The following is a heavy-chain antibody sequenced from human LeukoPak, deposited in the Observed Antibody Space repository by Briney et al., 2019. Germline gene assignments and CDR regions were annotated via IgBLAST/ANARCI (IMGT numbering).Heavy chain of an antibody. J-gene: IGHJ4*02. D-gene: IGHD5-24*01. Sequence: GASVKVSCKASGGTFSSYAISWVRQAPGQGLEWMGGIIPIFGTANYAQKFQGRVTMTRDTSTSTVYMELSSLRSEDTAVYYCARDGRLWLQYYVYWGQGTLVTVSS. V-gene: IGHV1-69*05. CDR3: ARDGRLWLQYYVY. CDR2: IIPIFGTA. CDR1: GGTFSSYA.